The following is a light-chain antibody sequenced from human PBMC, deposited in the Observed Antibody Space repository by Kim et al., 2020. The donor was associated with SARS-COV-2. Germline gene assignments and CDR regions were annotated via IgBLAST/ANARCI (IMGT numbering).Light chain of an antibody. Sequence: DIQMTQSPSSLSASVGDRVTIACRASQSISTFLNWYQQKPGKAPKLLIYAASSLQSGVPSRFSGSGSGTDFTLTISSLQPVDFATYYCQQIHTAPLLTFVGGTKVDIK. CDR1: QSISTF. CDR3: QQIHTAPLLT. CDR2: AAS. V-gene: IGKV1-39*01. J-gene: IGKJ4*01.